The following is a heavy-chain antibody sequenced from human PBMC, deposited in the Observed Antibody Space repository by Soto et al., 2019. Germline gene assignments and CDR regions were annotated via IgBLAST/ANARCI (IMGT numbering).Heavy chain of an antibody. CDR1: GFTFSTSW. V-gene: IGHV3-74*01. Sequence: PGGSLRLSCSVSGFTFSTSWMHWVRQAPGRGLVWVARIKSDGTSTSYADSVRGRFTISRDNAKNTLFLQMNSLRAEDTAVYYCVRWPYWGQGTLVPVSS. CDR3: VRWPY. J-gene: IGHJ4*02. CDR2: IKSDGTST.